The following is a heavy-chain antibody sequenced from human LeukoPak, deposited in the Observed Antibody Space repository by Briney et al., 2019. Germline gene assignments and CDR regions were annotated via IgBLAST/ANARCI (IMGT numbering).Heavy chain of an antibody. V-gene: IGHV4-39*01. Sequence: KSSETLSLTCTVSGGAITDSNYYWGWIRQPPGEGLEWIGNIYYNGKTFYNESVKSRVTISVDTSKNQFSLKLNSVTAADTALFYCARYSGSHYAFDIWGQGTMVTVSS. J-gene: IGHJ3*02. CDR2: IYYNGKT. D-gene: IGHD1-26*01. CDR1: GGAITDSNYY. CDR3: ARYSGSHYAFDI.